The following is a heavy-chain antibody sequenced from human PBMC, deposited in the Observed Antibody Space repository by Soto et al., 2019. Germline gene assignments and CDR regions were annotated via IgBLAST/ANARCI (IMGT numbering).Heavy chain of an antibody. CDR1: GFPFSNFA. CDR2: ISGSGGSA. J-gene: IGHJ6*03. CDR3: AEVSISSYYMAV. Sequence: PGGSLRLSCAGSGFPFSNFAMSWVRQAPGKGLEWVSIISGSGGSAYYVDSVKGRFTISRDNSKNTVYLQMNSLRAEDTAVYYCAEVSISSYYMAVWGQGTRVTFSS. D-gene: IGHD2-2*01. V-gene: IGHV3-23*01.